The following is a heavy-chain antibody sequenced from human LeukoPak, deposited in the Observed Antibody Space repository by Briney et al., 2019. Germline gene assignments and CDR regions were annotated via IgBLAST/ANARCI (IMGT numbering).Heavy chain of an antibody. CDR3: ARSPPGRTNWNYYDY. D-gene: IGHD1-1*01. Sequence: GGSLRLSCAASGFTFSDYAMHWVRQAPGKGLEFVSVIGPIGVYTYYANSVKGRFTISRDNSKSTVSLQMGSLRDEDMAVYYCARSPPGRTNWNYYDYWGRGTLVTVSS. CDR2: IGPIGVYT. V-gene: IGHV3-64*01. CDR1: GFTFSDYA. J-gene: IGHJ4*02.